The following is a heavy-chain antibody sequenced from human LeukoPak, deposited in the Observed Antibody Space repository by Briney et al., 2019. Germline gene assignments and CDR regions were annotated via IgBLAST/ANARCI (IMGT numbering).Heavy chain of an antibody. V-gene: IGHV1-46*01. CDR3: ARDGIAAAGTFYMDV. Sequence: ASVKVSCKASGYTFTSYYMHWVRQAPGQGLDWMGIINPSGGSTSYAQKFQGRVTMTRDMSTSTVYMELSSLRSEDTAVYYCARDGIAAAGTFYMDVWGKGTTVTVSS. CDR1: GYTFTSYY. D-gene: IGHD6-13*01. CDR2: INPSGGST. J-gene: IGHJ6*03.